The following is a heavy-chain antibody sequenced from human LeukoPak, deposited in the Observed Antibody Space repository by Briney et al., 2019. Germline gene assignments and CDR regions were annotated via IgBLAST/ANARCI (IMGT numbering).Heavy chain of an antibody. D-gene: IGHD1-1*01. CDR2: IKPDGSDK. Sequence: PGGSLRLSCAASGFTFSDFWMSWVRQAPGKGLEWVANIKPDGSDKYYVDSVKGRFTVSRDNAKNSLYLQTNCLRAEDTAVYFCGRDIQLSYLGQGTLVTVSS. J-gene: IGHJ4*02. CDR1: GFTFSDFW. V-gene: IGHV3-7*05. CDR3: GRDIQLSY.